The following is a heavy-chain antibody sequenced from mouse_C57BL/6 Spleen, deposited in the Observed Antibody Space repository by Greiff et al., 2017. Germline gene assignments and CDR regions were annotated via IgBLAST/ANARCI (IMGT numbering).Heavy chain of an antibody. Sequence: QVQLKESGAELVRPGTSVKVSCKASGYAFTNYLIEWVKQRPGQGLEWIGVINPGSGGTNYNEKFKGKATLTADKSSSTAYMQLSSRTSEDSAVYFCARGGYYGSSSDYWGQGTTLTVSS. CDR3: ARGGYYGSSSDY. D-gene: IGHD1-1*01. CDR1: GYAFTNYL. J-gene: IGHJ2*01. CDR2: INPGSGGT. V-gene: IGHV1-54*01.